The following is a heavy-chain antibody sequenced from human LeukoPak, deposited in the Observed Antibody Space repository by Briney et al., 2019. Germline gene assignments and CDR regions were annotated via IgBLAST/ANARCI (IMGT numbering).Heavy chain of an antibody. Sequence: ASVKVSCKASGYTFTSYGISWVRQAPGQGLEWMGWISAYNGNTNYAQKLQGRVTMTTDTSTSTAHMELRSLRSDDTAVYYCARDVGLWFGELSPNWFDPWGQGTLVTVSS. CDR1: GYTFTSYG. J-gene: IGHJ5*02. V-gene: IGHV1-18*01. CDR3: ARDVGLWFGELSPNWFDP. D-gene: IGHD3-10*01. CDR2: ISAYNGNT.